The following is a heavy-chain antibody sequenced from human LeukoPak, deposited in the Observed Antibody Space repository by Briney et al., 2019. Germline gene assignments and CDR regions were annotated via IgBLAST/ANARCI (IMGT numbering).Heavy chain of an antibody. D-gene: IGHD3-10*01. CDR2: ISAYNGNT. CDR3: ATDPITMVRGVIIEGFDP. V-gene: IGHV1-18*01. J-gene: IGHJ5*02. Sequence: ASVKVSCKASGYTFTSYGISWVRQAPGQGLEWMGWISAYNGNTNYAQKFQGRVTMTEDTSTDTAYMELSSLRSDDTAVYYCATDPITMVRGVIIEGFDPWGQGTLVTVSS. CDR1: GYTFTSYG.